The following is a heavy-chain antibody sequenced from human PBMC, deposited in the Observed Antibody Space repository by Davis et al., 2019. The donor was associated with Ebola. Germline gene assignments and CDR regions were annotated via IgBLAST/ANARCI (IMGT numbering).Heavy chain of an antibody. D-gene: IGHD3-22*01. Sequence: MPSETLSLTCSVSGGSINSGTYYWGWVRQPPGKGLEWVGTVYYSGTTYYNPSLKSRLAISVDTSRNQFSLRLRSVTATDTAVYYCARDYYDSSGLYYNPARIDPWGQGTLVTVSS. CDR1: GGSINSGTYY. V-gene: IGHV4-39*02. J-gene: IGHJ5*02. CDR3: ARDYYDSSGLYYNPARIDP. CDR2: VYYSGTT.